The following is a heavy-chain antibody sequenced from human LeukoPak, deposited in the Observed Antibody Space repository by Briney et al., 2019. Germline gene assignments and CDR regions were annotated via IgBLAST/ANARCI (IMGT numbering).Heavy chain of an antibody. J-gene: IGHJ3*02. CDR1: GYTFTDYY. Sequence: ASVKVSCKASGYTFTDYYMHWVRQAPGKGLEWMGGFDPEDGETIYAQKFQGRVTMTEDTSTDTAYMELSSLRSEDTAVYYCATEEYSGSYWAFDIWGQGTMVTVSS. CDR2: FDPEDGET. V-gene: IGHV1-24*01. CDR3: ATEEYSGSYWAFDI. D-gene: IGHD1-26*01.